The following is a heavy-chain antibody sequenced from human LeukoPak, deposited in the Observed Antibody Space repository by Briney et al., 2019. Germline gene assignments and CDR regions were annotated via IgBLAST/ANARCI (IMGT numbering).Heavy chain of an antibody. J-gene: IGHJ6*02. V-gene: IGHV3-66*01. CDR2: IYSGGNT. CDR3: ARTDRREGYNHYYYGMDV. Sequence: GGSLTLSCAASGFTVSSNYMTCVRQAPGKGLEWVSVIYSGGNTYYADSVKDRFTISRDKSKNTLYLRMDSLRAEDTAVYYCARTDRREGYNHYYYGMDVWGQGTTVTVSS. CDR1: GFTVSSNY. D-gene: IGHD5-24*01.